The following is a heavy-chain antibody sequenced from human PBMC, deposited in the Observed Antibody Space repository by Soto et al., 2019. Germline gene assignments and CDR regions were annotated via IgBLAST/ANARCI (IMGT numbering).Heavy chain of an antibody. CDR1: GFSLSNPRMG. J-gene: IGHJ4*02. D-gene: IGHD3-22*01. CDR2: IFSNDDK. CDR3: ARVYDSSGYEY. V-gene: IGHV2-26*01. Sequence: QVSLKESGPVLVKPTETLTLTCTVSGFSLSNPRMGVSWIRQPPGKALEWLAHIFSNDDKSYSTSLKSRVTIYKDTSKSQVVLTMTNMDPVDTATYYCARVYDSSGYEYWGQGTLVTVSS.